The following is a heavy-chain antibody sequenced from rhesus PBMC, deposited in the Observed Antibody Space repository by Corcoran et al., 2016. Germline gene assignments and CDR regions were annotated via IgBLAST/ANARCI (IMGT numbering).Heavy chain of an antibody. J-gene: IGHJ2*01. V-gene: IGHV4S14*01. CDR1: GYSISSGYY. CDR2: IYGSGGSN. CDR3: ARVGSSWSEWDTVGTEWYFDL. D-gene: IGHD5-42*01. Sequence: QVQLQESGPGLVKPSETLSLTCAVSGYSISSGYYWGWIRQPPGKGLEWIGSIYGSGGSNYLNPSLKSRVTLAVDTDKNQFSLKLSSVTAADTAVDYCARVGSSWSEWDTVGTEWYFDLWGPGTPITISS.